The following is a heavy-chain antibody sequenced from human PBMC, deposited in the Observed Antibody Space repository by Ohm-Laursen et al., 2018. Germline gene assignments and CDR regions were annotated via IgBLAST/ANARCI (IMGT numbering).Heavy chain of an antibody. CDR3: ARVGQVRERTVARDAFDI. V-gene: IGHV1-8*01. CDR2: MNPNSGDT. Sequence: GASVKVSCKASGYSFTSYDINWVRQATGQGLEWMGWMNPNSGDTGYAQDFQGRLSMTRNTPISTAYMELSSLTSEDTAVYYCARVGQVRERTVARDAFDIWGQGTMVTVSS. J-gene: IGHJ3*02. D-gene: IGHD6-19*01. CDR1: GYSFTSYD.